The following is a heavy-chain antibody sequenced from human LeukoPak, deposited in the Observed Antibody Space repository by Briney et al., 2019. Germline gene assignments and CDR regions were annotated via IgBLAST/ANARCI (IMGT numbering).Heavy chain of an antibody. V-gene: IGHV3-23*01. Sequence: GGSLRLSCAASGFAFRNYDMIWVRQAPGRGLEWVSGITTDGSGAYYADSVKGRFTLSRDNSKNTVFLQMNSLRGEDAAIYYCAKGVLGAGSLLEYFQRWGQGTLVTVSS. CDR1: GFAFRNYD. CDR2: ITTDGSGA. D-gene: IGHD3-10*01. CDR3: AKGVLGAGSLLEYFQR. J-gene: IGHJ1*01.